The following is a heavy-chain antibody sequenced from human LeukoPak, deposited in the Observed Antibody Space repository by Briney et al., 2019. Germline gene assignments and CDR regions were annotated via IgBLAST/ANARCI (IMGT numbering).Heavy chain of an antibody. V-gene: IGHV4-59*08. J-gene: IGHJ2*01. CDR3: ARVLLWFGELLGNWYFDL. D-gene: IGHD3-10*01. CDR1: GGSISSYY. CDR2: IYYSGST. Sequence: TSETLSLTCTVSGGSISSYYWSWIRQPPGKGLEWIGYIYYSGSTYYNPSLKSRVTISVDTSKNQFSLKLSSVTAADTAVYYCARVLLWFGELLGNWYFDLWGRGTLVTVSS.